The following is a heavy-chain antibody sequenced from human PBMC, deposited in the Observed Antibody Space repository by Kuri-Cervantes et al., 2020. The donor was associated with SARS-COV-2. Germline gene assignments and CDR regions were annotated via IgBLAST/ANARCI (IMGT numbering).Heavy chain of an antibody. J-gene: IGHJ5*02. CDR3: ASHKLGEGRFDP. D-gene: IGHD3-10*01. CDR2: IIPIFGTA. CDR1: GGTFSSYA. V-gene: IGHV1-69*13. Sequence: SVKVSCKASGGTFSSYAISWVRQAPGQGLEWMGGIIPIFGTANYAQKFLGRVTITADESTSTAYMELRSLRSDDTAVYYCASHKLGEGRFDPWGQGTLVTVSS.